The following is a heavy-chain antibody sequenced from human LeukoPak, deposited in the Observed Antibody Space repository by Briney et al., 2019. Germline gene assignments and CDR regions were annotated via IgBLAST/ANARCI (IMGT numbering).Heavy chain of an antibody. CDR2: IYYSGST. J-gene: IGHJ4*02. CDR1: GGSISSSSYY. CDR3: ARDRNDYGGNFFDY. Sequence: SETLSLTCTVSGGSISSSSYYWGWIRQPPGKGLEWIGSIYYSGSTNYNPSLKSRVTISVDTSKNQFSLKLSSVTAADTAVYYCARDRNDYGGNFFDYWGQGTLVTVSS. V-gene: IGHV4-39*07. D-gene: IGHD4-23*01.